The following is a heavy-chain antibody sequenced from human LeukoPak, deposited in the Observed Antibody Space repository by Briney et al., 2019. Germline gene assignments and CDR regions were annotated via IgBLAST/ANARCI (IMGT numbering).Heavy chain of an antibody. J-gene: IGHJ4*02. CDR3: ARDTVYDSSGYYYDY. Sequence: GGSLRLSCAASGFTVSSNYMSWVRQAPGKGLEWVSVIYSGGSTYYADSVKGRFTISRDNSKNTLYLQMNGLRAEDTAVYYCARDTVYDSSGYYYDYWGQGTLVTVSS. CDR1: GFTVSSNY. V-gene: IGHV3-53*01. CDR2: IYSGGST. D-gene: IGHD3-22*01.